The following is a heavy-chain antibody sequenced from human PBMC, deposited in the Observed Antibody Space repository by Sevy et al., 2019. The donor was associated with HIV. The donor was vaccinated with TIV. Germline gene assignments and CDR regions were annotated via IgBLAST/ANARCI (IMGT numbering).Heavy chain of an antibody. Sequence: GGSLRLSCAASGFTFSSYWMSWVRQAPGKGLEWVANIKQDGSEKYYVDSVKGRFTISRENAKNQLYLQRNSLRAEDTAVYYCARDWECTGGVCYFMDVWGQGTTVTVSS. CDR3: ARDWECTGGVCYFMDV. J-gene: IGHJ6*02. CDR1: GFTFSSYW. D-gene: IGHD2-8*02. CDR2: IKQDGSEK. V-gene: IGHV3-7*03.